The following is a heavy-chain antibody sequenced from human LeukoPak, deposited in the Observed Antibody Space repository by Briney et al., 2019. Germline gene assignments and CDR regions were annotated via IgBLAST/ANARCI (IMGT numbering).Heavy chain of an antibody. CDR2: IHNSGSTNYN. D-gene: IGHD2-8*01. CDR3: ARHTTGRALGDFDY. CDR1: GGSISGHY. Sequence: SETLSLTCTVSGGSISGHYWSWLRQSPGKGLEWIAYIHNSGSTNYNNYNPSLKSRVIMSMDTSKNQLSLIVSSVTAADTAVYYCARHTTGRALGDFDYWGQGTLVTVSA. J-gene: IGHJ4*02. V-gene: IGHV4-59*08.